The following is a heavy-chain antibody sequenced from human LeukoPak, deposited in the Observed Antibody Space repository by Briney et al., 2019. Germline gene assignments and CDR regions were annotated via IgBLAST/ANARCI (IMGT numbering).Heavy chain of an antibody. D-gene: IGHD5-24*01. CDR3: AKSGYNRFDY. V-gene: IGHV3-30*18. Sequence: PGGSLRLSCAASGFTFSSYGMHWVRQAPGKGLEWVAVISYDGSKKYYADSVKGRFTISRDNSKNTLYLQMNSLRAEDTAVYYCAKSGYNRFDYWGQGTLVTVSS. CDR2: ISYDGSKK. J-gene: IGHJ4*02. CDR1: GFTFSSYG.